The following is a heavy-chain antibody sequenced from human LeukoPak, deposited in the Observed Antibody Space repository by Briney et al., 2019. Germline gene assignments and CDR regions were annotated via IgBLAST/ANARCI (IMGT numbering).Heavy chain of an antibody. CDR3: ARGTTGFDY. CDR1: GGSISSGGYS. CDR2: IYHSGST. V-gene: IGHV4-30-2*01. Sequence: SETLSLTCAVSGGSISSGGYSWSWIRQPPGKGLEWIGYIYHSGSTYYNPSLKSRVTISVDRSKNQFSLKLSSVTAADTAVYYCARGTTGFDYWGQGTLVTVSS. D-gene: IGHD1-1*01. J-gene: IGHJ4*02.